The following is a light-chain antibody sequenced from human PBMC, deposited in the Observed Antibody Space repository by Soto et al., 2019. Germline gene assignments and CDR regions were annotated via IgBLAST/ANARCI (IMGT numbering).Light chain of an antibody. V-gene: IGKV3-11*01. CDR3: QQRSNWPRYT. CDR2: DAS. CDR1: QRVSSY. J-gene: IGKJ2*01. Sequence: EIVLTQSPANLSLSPGERATLSCRASQRVSSYLAWYQQKPGQATRLLIYDASNRATGIPARFSGSGSGTDFTLTISSLEPEDFAVYYCQQRSNWPRYTFGQGTKLEIK.